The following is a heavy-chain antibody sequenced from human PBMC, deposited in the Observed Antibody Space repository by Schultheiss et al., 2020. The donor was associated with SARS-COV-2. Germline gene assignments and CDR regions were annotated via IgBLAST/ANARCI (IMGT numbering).Heavy chain of an antibody. V-gene: IGHV3-23*01. CDR1: GFSFSDYH. CDR3: ARDPDGYLVYHHGMDV. Sequence: GGSLRLSCAASGFSFSDYHMSWIRQAPGKGLEWVSGISGSGGSTYYADSVKGRFTISRDNSNNTLYLQMNSLRPEDTAVYYCARDPDGYLVYHHGMDVWGQGTTVTVSS. CDR2: ISGSGGST. D-gene: IGHD5-24*01. J-gene: IGHJ6*02.